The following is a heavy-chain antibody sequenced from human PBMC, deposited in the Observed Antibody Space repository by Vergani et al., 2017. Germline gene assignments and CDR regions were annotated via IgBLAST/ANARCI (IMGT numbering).Heavy chain of an antibody. D-gene: IGHD3-10*01. J-gene: IGHJ5*02. CDR2: MYHSGST. Sequence: QLHLQESGPGLVKPSETLSLTCSVSGGSMSGYYWIWIRQPPGKELEWIGYMYHSGSTNYNPSLETRVTISGDTSKNQFSLKLNSVTAADTAVYYCGRVADFYGLGSRLLDLWGQGILVTVSS. V-gene: IGHV4-59*01. CDR1: GGSMSGYY. CDR3: GRVADFYGLGSRLLDL.